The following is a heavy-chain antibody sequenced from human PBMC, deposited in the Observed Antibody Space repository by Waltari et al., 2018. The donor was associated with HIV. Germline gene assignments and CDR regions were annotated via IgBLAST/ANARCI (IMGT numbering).Heavy chain of an antibody. Sequence: AESGGRLIQPGGSLGLSCTASNFSVSGKHVTWIRQAPGGSLEWVAVIYPDATTHYAASVRGRFPISRAKSRTTVLLLMTGLFVDDTATYFCATGVRYYGPWGQGTRVTVSS. CDR3: ATGVRYYGP. J-gene: IGHJ5*02. CDR1: NFSVSGKH. D-gene: IGHD3-10*01. V-gene: IGHV3-53*01. CDR2: IYPDATT.